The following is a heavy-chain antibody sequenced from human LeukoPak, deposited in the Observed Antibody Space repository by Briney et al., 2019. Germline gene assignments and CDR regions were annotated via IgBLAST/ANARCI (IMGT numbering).Heavy chain of an antibody. CDR2: IYSGGST. CDR1: GFTVSSNY. D-gene: IGHD3-22*01. Sequence: GGSLRLSCAASGFTVSSNYMSWVRQAPGKGLEWVSVIYSGGSTYYADSVKGRFTISRNNSKNTLYLQMNSLRAEDTAVYYCARVSDGCYDSWGQGTLVTVSS. V-gene: IGHV3-53*01. J-gene: IGHJ4*02. CDR3: ARVSDGCYDS.